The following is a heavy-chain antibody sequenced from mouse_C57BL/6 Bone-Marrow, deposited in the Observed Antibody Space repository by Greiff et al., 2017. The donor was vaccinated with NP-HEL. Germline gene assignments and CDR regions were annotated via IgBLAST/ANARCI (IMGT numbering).Heavy chain of an antibody. Sequence: QVQLQQSGAELAKPGASVKLSCKASGYTFTSYWMHWVKQRPGQGLEWIGYINPSSGYTKYYQKFKDKATLTADKSSSPALLQLRSLTYEDSAIYYCTRREGYNYDSSYAWFAYWGQGTLVTVSA. CDR3: TRREGYNYDSSYAWFAY. D-gene: IGHD1-1*01. J-gene: IGHJ3*01. CDR1: GYTFTSYW. CDR2: INPSSGYT. V-gene: IGHV1-7*01.